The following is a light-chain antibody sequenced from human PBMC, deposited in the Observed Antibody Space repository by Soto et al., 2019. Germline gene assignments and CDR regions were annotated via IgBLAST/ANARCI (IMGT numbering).Light chain of an antibody. CDR3: QQYGSSPYT. Sequence: EVVLTQSPDTLSLSPGETATLSCRASQSVDRYVAWYQQKPGQAPRLLMYGASSRATGVPDRFSGRGSGTDFTLTITRLEPEDSAVYYCQQYGSSPYTFGQGTNLEIK. CDR2: GAS. CDR1: QSVDRY. J-gene: IGKJ2*01. V-gene: IGKV3-20*01.